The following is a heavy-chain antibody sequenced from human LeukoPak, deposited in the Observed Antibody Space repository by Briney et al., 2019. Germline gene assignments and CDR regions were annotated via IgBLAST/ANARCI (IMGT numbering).Heavy chain of an antibody. CDR3: ARAGYDYLWGSYRPTWFDP. CDR1: GGSISSHF. V-gene: IGHV4-59*11. Sequence: SETLSLTCTVSGGSISSHFWSWIRQPPGKGLEWIGHIYYSGSTNYNPSLKSRVTISVDTSKNQFSLMRSSVTAADTAVYYCARAGYDYLWGSYRPTWFDPWGQGTLVTVSS. D-gene: IGHD3-16*02. CDR2: IYYSGST. J-gene: IGHJ5*02.